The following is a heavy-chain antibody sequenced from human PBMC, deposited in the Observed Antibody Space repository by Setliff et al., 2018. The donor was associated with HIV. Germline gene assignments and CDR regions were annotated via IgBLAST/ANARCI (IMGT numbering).Heavy chain of an antibody. CDR2: IFHAGST. V-gene: IGHV4-39*01. J-gene: IGHJ6*03. CDR3: NIYYYYYMDV. CDR1: GGSISGSSYY. Sequence: PSETLSVTCTVSGGSISGSSYYWGWIRQSPEKGLEWIGTIFHAGSTYYNPSLKSRVTLSVDTSKNQFSLKLSSVTAADTAVYYCNIYYYYYMDVWGKGTTVTVSS.